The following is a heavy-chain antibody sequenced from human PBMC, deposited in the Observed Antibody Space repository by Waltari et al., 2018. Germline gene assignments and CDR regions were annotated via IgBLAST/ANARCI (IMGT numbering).Heavy chain of an antibody. CDR3: AREYLSPGYSDDAFDI. V-gene: IGHV3-48*04. J-gene: IGHJ3*02. Sequence: EVQLVESGGGLVQPGGSLRLSCAASGFTFSSYNMNWVRQAPGKGLEWVSYISSSSSTIYYADSVKGRFTISRDNAKNSLYLQMNSLRAEDTAVYYCAREYLSPGYSDDAFDIWGQGTMVTVSS. CDR1: GFTFSSYN. CDR2: ISSSSSTI. D-gene: IGHD6-13*01.